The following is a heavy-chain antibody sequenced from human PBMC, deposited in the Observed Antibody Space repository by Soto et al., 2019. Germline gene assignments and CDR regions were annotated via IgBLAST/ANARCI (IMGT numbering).Heavy chain of an antibody. CDR3: ATEGHCTNGVCKYYFDY. D-gene: IGHD2-8*01. CDR2: FDPEDGET. V-gene: IGHV1-24*01. CDR1: GYTLAELS. J-gene: IGHJ4*02. Sequence: GASVKVSCKVSGYTLAELSMHWVRQAPGKGLEWMGGFDPEDGETIYAQKFQGRVTMTEDTSTDIAYMELSSLRSEDTSVYYCATEGHCTNGVCKYYFDYWGQGTLVTVSS.